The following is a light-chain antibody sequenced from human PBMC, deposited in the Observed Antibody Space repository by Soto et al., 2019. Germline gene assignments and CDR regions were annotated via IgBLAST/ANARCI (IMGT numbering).Light chain of an antibody. CDR2: LNNDGSH. CDR3: QTWGTGFQV. Sequence: QPVLTQSPSASASLGASVKLTCTLSSGHSSYAIAWHQKQPGKGPRYLMDLNNDGSHIKGDGIPDRFSGSSSGAERYLIISSLQSEDEADYYCQTWGTGFQVFGGGTKLTVL. J-gene: IGLJ2*01. V-gene: IGLV4-69*01. CDR1: SGHSSYA.